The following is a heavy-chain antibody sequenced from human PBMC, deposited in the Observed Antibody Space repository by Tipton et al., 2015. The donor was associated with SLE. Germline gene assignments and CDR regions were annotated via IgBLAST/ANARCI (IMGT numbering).Heavy chain of an antibody. CDR2: IYYSGST. J-gene: IGHJ4*02. D-gene: IGHD4/OR15-4a*01. CDR3: AKDYNHDNPDYN. V-gene: IGHV4-59*12. CDR1: GGSISSYY. Sequence: GLVKPSETLSLTCTVSGGSISSYYWSWIRQPPGKGLEWIGYIYYSGSTNYNPSLKSRVTISVDTSKNQFSLKLNSVTVADTAVYYCAKDYNHDNPDYNWGQGTLVIVSS.